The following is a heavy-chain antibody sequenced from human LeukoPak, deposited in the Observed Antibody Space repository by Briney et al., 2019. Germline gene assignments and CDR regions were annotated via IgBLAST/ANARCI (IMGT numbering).Heavy chain of an antibody. CDR2: LSHSGST. D-gene: IGHD2-2*01. V-gene: IGHV4-59*01. CDR3: ASVSSRTDIDY. J-gene: IGHJ4*02. Sequence: SETLSLTCTVSGGSIRSDYWCWIRQSPGKGLEWIGYLSHSGSTGYNPSLQSRASISGDTSGNQFSLRLSSVTAADTAVYYCASVSSRTDIDYWGQGTLV. CDR1: GGSIRSDY.